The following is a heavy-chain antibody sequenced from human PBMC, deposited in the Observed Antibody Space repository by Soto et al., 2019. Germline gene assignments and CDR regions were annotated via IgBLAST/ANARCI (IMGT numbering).Heavy chain of an antibody. D-gene: IGHD1-26*01. CDR1: GFTVSSNY. Sequence: GGSLRLSCAASGFTVSSNYMSWVRQAPGKGLEWVSVIYSGGSTYYADSVKGRFTISRDNSKNTLYLQMNSLRAEDTAIYYCAKRPRALLTFDYWGQGTLVTVS. V-gene: IGHV3-53*01. CDR2: IYSGGST. J-gene: IGHJ4*02. CDR3: AKRPRALLTFDY.